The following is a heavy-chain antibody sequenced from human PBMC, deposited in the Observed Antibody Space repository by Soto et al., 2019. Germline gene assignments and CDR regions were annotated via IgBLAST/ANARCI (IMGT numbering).Heavy chain of an antibody. CDR2: IYYRGST. Sequence: QVQLQESGPGLVKPSQTLSLTCTVSGGSISSGDYYWSWIRQPPGKGLEWIGYIYYRGSTYYNPSLKNRVTISVDTSKNQFSLKLSSVTAADTAVYYCARQLNWNYEGNWFDPWGQGTLVTVSS. CDR3: ARQLNWNYEGNWFDP. V-gene: IGHV4-30-4*01. J-gene: IGHJ5*02. CDR1: GGSISSGDYY. D-gene: IGHD1-7*01.